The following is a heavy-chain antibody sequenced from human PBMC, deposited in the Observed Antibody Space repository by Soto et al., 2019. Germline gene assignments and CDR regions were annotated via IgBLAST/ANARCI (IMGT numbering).Heavy chain of an antibody. V-gene: IGHV3-43D*04. CDR3: ARNPYGDYEYYFDY. CDR2: ISWDGGST. CDR1: GFTFDDYA. Sequence: GGSLRLSCAASGFTFDDYAMHWVRQAPGKGLEWVSLISWDGGSTYHADSVKGRFTISRDNSKNSLYLQMNSLRAEDTAVYYCARNPYGDYEYYFDYWGQGTLVTVSS. D-gene: IGHD4-17*01. J-gene: IGHJ4*02.